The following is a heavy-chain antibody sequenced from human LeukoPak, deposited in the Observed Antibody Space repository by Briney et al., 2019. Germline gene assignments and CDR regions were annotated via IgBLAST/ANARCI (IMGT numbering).Heavy chain of an antibody. J-gene: IGHJ5*02. Sequence: TGGFLRLSCAASGFTFNSYAMHWVRQAPGKGLEWVAVISSDGSEKYYADSVKGRFTISRDNSKNTLYLQMNSLRAEDTAVYYCAKEAPYYYDSSQGFDPWGQGTLVTVSS. D-gene: IGHD3-22*01. CDR1: GFTFNSYA. CDR2: ISSDGSEK. V-gene: IGHV3-30*04. CDR3: AKEAPYYYDSSQGFDP.